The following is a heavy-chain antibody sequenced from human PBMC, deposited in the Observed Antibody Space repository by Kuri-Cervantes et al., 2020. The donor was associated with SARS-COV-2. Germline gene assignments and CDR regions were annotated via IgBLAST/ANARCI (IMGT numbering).Heavy chain of an antibody. J-gene: IGHJ1*01. D-gene: IGHD6-13*01. V-gene: IGHV3-48*01. CDR2: ISSSSSTI. Sequence: GESLKISCAASGFTFSSYSMNWVRQAPGKGLEWASYISSSSSTIYYADSVKGRFTISRDNAKNSLYLQMNSLRAEDTAVYYCARDGPAGGIAAAGTQPAEYSQHWGQGTLVTVSS. CDR3: ARDGPAGGIAAAGTQPAEYSQH. CDR1: GFTFSSYS.